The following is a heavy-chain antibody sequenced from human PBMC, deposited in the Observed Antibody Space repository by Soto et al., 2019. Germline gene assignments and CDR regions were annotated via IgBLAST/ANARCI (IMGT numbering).Heavy chain of an antibody. CDR2: IYYSGST. J-gene: IGHJ6*02. CDR1: GGSLSSYY. CDR3: ARGMGTAVEAINYYYFYGMDV. D-gene: IGHD6-19*01. Sequence: SETLSLTCTVSGGSLSSYYWSWIRQPPGKGLEWIGYIYYSGSTNYNPSLKSRVTISVDTSKNQFSLKLSSMTAADTAVYYCARGMGTAVEAINYYYFYGMDVWGQGTTVTVSS. V-gene: IGHV4-59*01.